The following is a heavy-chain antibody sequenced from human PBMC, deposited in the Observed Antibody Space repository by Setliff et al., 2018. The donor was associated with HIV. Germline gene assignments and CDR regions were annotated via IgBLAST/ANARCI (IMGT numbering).Heavy chain of an antibody. CDR2: IKEDGSDE. Sequence: PGGSLRLSCAASGFTFSSYWMAWVRQAPGKGLEWVATIKEDGSDEYFADSVKGRFTISRDNAKNSLYLQFNSARAEDTAVYYCSRGGRPTDEYVWFDPWGQGTQVTVSS. V-gene: IGHV3-7*03. D-gene: IGHD2-15*01. J-gene: IGHJ5*02. CDR1: GFTFSSYW. CDR3: SRGGRPTDEYVWFDP.